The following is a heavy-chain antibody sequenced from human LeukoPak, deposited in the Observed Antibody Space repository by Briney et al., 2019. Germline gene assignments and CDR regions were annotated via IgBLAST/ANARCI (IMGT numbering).Heavy chain of an antibody. CDR3: ARDVADAFDM. Sequence: PGRSLRLSCAASGLPFSSYGMHWVRQAPGKGLEWVAVIWYDGGKTYYADSVKGRFTISRDNSKNTLYLQMDSLRAEDTAVYYCARDVADAFDMWGQGTVVTVSS. J-gene: IGHJ3*02. V-gene: IGHV3-33*01. CDR1: GLPFSSYG. CDR2: IWYDGGKT. D-gene: IGHD2-21*01.